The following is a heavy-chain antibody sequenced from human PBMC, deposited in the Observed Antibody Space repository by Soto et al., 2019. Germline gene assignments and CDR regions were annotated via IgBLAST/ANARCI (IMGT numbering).Heavy chain of an antibody. CDR2: IIPIFGTA. J-gene: IGHJ6*02. CDR1: GGTFSSYA. CDR3: ARHGIVGASGTYYYYGMDV. V-gene: IGHV1-69*01. Sequence: QVQLVQSGAEVKKPGSSVKVSCKASGGTFSSYAISWVRQAPGQGLEWMGGIIPIFGTANYAQKFQGRVTITADESTSTAYMELSSLRSEDTAVYYCARHGIVGASGTYYYYGMDVWGQGTTVTVSS. D-gene: IGHD1-26*01.